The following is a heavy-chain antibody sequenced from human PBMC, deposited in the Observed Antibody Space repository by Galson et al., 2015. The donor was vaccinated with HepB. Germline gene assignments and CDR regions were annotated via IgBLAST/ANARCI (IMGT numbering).Heavy chain of an antibody. J-gene: IGHJ6*02. D-gene: IGHD3-9*01. CDR2: ISYDGSNE. CDR3: VRTRYFDWLGSVGFYYDMDV. Sequence: SLRLSCAGISFRSYGVHWVRQVPGKGLDWVAVISYDGSNEYYAESVKGRFTISRDNSKNTVYLQMNSLRAEDTAMYRCVRTRYFDWLGSVGFYYDMDVWGEGTPVIVS. V-gene: IGHV3-30*19. CDR1: ISFRSYG.